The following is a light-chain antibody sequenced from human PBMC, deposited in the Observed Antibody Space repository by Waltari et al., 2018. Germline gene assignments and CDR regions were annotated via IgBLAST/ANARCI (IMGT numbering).Light chain of an antibody. J-gene: IGKJ1*01. CDR3: QQYYTPPWT. CDR2: WAS. CDR1: QSVLKNSNKKNI. Sequence: DIVMTQSPDSLAVSLGERATIKCKSSQSVLKNSNKKNILAWYQQKRGQPPKLLIYWASARESGVPDRFSGSGSGTDFTLTITSLQAEDVAVYYCQQYYTPPWTFGQGTKVEIK. V-gene: IGKV4-1*01.